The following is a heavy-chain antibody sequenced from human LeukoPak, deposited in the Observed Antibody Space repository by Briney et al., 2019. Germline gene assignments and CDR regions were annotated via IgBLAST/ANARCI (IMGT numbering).Heavy chain of an antibody. Sequence: PGGSLRLSCAASGFTFSSYSMNWVRQAPGKGLEWVSSISSSSSYIYYADSVKGRFTISRDNAKNSLYLQMNSLRAEDTAVYYCARSDSSSRGVDYWGQGTLVTVSS. CDR2: ISSSSSYI. CDR1: GFTFSSYS. D-gene: IGHD6-6*01. CDR3: ARSDSSSRGVDY. V-gene: IGHV3-21*04. J-gene: IGHJ4*02.